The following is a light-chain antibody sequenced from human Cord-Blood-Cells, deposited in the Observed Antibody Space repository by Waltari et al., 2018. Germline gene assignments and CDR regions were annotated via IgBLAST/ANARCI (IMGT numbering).Light chain of an antibody. J-gene: IGKJ1*01. V-gene: IGKV1-33*01. CDR2: DAS. CDR3: QQGYSTPQT. Sequence: DIQMTQSPSSLSASVGDRVTITCQASQDISNYLNWYQQKPGKAPKLLIYDASNLETGVPSRFSGSGSGTDFTFTISSLQPEDIATYYCQQGYSTPQTFGQGTKVEIK. CDR1: QDISNY.